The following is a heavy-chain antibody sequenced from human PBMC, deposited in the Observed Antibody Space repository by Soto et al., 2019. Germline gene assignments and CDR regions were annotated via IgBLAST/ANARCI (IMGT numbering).Heavy chain of an antibody. V-gene: IGHV4-4*07. CDR3: AREEPSTNYYDSSGYYYYFDY. D-gene: IGHD3-22*01. CDR1: GGSISSYY. J-gene: IGHJ4*02. Sequence: PSETLSLTCTVSGGSISSYYWSWMRQPAGKGLEWIGRIYTSGSTNYNPSLKSRVTMSVDTSKNQFSLKLSSVTAADTAVYYCAREEPSTNYYDSSGYYYYFDYWGQGTLVTGSS. CDR2: IYTSGST.